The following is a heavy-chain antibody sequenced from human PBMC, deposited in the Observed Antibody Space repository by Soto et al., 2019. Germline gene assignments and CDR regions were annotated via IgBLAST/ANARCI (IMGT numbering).Heavy chain of an antibody. Sequence: QVQLQESGPGLVKPSQTLSLTCTVSGGSISSGDYYWSWIRQPPGKGLEWFGYIYYSGSTYYNPSLKSRVTISVDTSTNPSSRKLSSVTAADTAVYYCARVGGFGATTIDYWGQGTLVTVSS. CDR2: IYYSGST. V-gene: IGHV4-30-4*01. CDR3: ARVGGFGATTIDY. CDR1: GGSISSGDYY. J-gene: IGHJ4*02. D-gene: IGHD3-10*01.